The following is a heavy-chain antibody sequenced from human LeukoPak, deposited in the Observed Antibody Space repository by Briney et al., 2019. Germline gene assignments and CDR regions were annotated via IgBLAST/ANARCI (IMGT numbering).Heavy chain of an antibody. J-gene: IGHJ4*02. V-gene: IGHV3-11*04. CDR2: ITNSGRST. CDR3: AREASGNYHVFDS. D-gene: IGHD1-26*01. CDR1: GFSFSNYF. Sequence: GGSLRLSCEASGFSFSNYFMSWIRQAPGKGREWVSYITNSGRSTNHADAVKGRFTISRDNAKKSVYLDMTDLRVEDTAVYYCAREASGNYHVFDSWGQGTLVTVSS.